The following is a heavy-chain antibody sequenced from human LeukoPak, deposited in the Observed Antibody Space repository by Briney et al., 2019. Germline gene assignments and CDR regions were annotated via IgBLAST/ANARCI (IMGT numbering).Heavy chain of an antibody. V-gene: IGHV3-23*01. CDR3: AKAGEQQWLRMHFDN. CDR2: ISGSGDGT. J-gene: IGHJ4*02. D-gene: IGHD5-18*01. Sequence: SGGSLRLSCVASAFTFSNYAMNWVRQAPGKGLEWVSVISGSGDGTYYADSVKGRFTIFRDNSKNTLYLQMKSLRAEDTAVYYCAKAGEQQWLRMHFDNWGQGTLVTVSS. CDR1: AFTFSNYA.